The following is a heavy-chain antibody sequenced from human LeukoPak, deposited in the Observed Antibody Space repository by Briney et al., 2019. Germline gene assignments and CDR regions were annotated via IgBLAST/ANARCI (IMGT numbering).Heavy chain of an antibody. CDR1: GGSISSYY. CDR2: IYYSGST. J-gene: IGHJ4*02. CDR3: ARATRGYSYGPFDY. Sequence: SETLSLTCTVSGGSISSYYWSWIRQPPGKGLEWIGYIYYSGSTNYNPSLKSRVTISVGTSKNQFSLKLSSVTAADTAVYYCARATRGYSYGPFDYWGQGTLVTVSS. D-gene: IGHD5-18*01. V-gene: IGHV4-59*01.